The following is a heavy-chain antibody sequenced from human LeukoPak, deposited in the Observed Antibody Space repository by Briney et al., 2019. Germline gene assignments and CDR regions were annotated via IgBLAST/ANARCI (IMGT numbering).Heavy chain of an antibody. CDR3: ARASGSYGSGSYYYYGMDV. CDR1: GYSISSGYY. J-gene: IGHJ6*04. D-gene: IGHD3-10*01. CDR2: IFHSGST. V-gene: IGHV4-38-2*01. Sequence: SETLSLTCAVSGYSISSGYYWGWIRPPPGKGLEWIGSIFHSGSTYYNPSLKSRVNMSVDTSKNQISLKLSSVTAADTAVYYCARASGSYGSGSYYYYGMDVWGKGTTVTVSS.